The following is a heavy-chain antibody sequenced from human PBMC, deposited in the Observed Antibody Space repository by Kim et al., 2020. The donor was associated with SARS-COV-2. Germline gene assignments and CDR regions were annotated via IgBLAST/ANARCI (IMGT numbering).Heavy chain of an antibody. J-gene: IGHJ3*02. D-gene: IGHD2-21*01. CDR3: ARPLGVGVMSDAFDI. Sequence: SETLSLTCTVSGGSISSSSYYWGWIRQPPGKGLEWIGSIYYSGSTYYNPSLKSRVTISVDTSKNQFSLKLSSVTAADTAVYYCARPLGVGVMSDAFDIWGQGTMVTVSS. V-gene: IGHV4-39*01. CDR1: GGSISSSSYY. CDR2: IYYSGST.